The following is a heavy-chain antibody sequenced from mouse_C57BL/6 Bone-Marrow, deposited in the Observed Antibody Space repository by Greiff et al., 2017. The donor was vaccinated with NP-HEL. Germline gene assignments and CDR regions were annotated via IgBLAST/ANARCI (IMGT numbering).Heavy chain of an antibody. CDR3: ARRDSIPMDY. D-gene: IGHD2-10*02. Sequence: VQLKESGPVLVKPGASVKMSCKASGYTFTDYYMNWVKQSHGKSLEWIGVINPYNGGTSYNQKFKGKATLTVDKSSSTAYMELNSLTSEDSAVYYCARRDSIPMDYWGQGTSVTVSS. J-gene: IGHJ4*01. V-gene: IGHV1-19*01. CDR2: INPYNGGT. CDR1: GYTFTDYY.